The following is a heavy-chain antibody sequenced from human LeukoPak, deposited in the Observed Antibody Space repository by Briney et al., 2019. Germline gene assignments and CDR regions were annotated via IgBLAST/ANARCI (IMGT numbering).Heavy chain of an antibody. V-gene: IGHV4-59*01. CDR1: GGSISSYY. J-gene: IGHJ6*03. CDR3: ARSTPTIFANDYYYYMDV. Sequence: SETLSLTCTVSGGSISSYYWSWIRQPPGKGLEWIGYIFYSGSTNYNPSFKSRVTISVDMSKSQFSLKLSSLRSEDTAVYYCARSTPTIFANDYYYYMDVWGKGTTVTVSS. D-gene: IGHD3-3*01. CDR2: IFYSGST.